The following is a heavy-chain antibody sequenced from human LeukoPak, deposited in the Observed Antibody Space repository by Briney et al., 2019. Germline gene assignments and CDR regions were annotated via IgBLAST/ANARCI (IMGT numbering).Heavy chain of an antibody. V-gene: IGHV3-53*01. D-gene: IGHD3-10*01. CDR1: GFTVSSNY. J-gene: IGHJ6*02. CDR3: ARDRITMVRGEGYYYYYGMDV. CDR2: IYSGGST. Sequence: GGSLRLSCAASGFTVSSNYMSWVRQAPGKGPEWVSVIYSGGSTYYADSVKGRFTISRDNSKNTLYLQMNSLRAEDTAVYYCARDRITMVRGEGYYYYYGMDVWGQGTTVTVSS.